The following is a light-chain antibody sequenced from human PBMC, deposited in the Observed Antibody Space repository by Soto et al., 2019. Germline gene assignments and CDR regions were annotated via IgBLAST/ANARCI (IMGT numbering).Light chain of an antibody. CDR1: SSKIGSNY. CDR3: AAWDDSLTGSAV. Sequence: QSVLTQPPSASGTPGQRVTISCSGSSSKIGSNYVYWYQQLPGTAPKLLIYKNSQRPSGVPDRFSGSKSRTSASLSISGLRCEDEADYYCAAWDDSLTGSAVFGGGTQLTVL. V-gene: IGLV1-47*01. J-gene: IGLJ7*01. CDR2: KNS.